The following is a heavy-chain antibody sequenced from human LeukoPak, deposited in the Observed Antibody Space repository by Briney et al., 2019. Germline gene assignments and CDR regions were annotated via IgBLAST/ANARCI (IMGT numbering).Heavy chain of an antibody. CDR1: GGSISSYY. J-gene: IGHJ4*02. CDR3: ARDRLEYFDY. CDR2: IYYSGST. Sequence: SEPLSLPCTVSGGSISSYYWSWIRQPPGKGLEWIGYIYYSGSTNYNPSLKSRVTISVDTSKNQFSLKLSSVTAADTAVYYCARDRLEYFDYWGQGTLVTVSS. D-gene: IGHD3-3*01. V-gene: IGHV4-59*01.